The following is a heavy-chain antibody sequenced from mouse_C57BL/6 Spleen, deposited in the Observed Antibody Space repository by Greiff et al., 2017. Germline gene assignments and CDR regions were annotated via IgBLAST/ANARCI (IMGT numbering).Heavy chain of an antibody. CDR2: IDPSDSYT. J-gene: IGHJ2*01. CDR3: ASGGSRIDY. Sequence: VQLQQSGAELVMPGASVKLSCKASGYTFTSYWMHWVKQRPGQGLAWIGEIDPSDSYTNYNQKFKGKSTLTVDKSSSTAYMQLSSLTSEDSAVYYCASGGSRIDYWGQGTTLTVSS. V-gene: IGHV1-69*01. CDR1: GYTFTSYW.